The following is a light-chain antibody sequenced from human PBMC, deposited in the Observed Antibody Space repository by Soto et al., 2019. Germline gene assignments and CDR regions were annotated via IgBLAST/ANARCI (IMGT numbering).Light chain of an antibody. CDR2: GAS. V-gene: IGKV3D-7*01. CDR1: QSISSSY. Sequence: EIVMTQSPATLSLSPGERATLSCRASQSISSSYLSWYQQKPGQAPRLLIYGASTRATDIPARFSGSGSGTDFSLTISSLQPEDFAVYYCQQDYSFPLTCGGGTKVEIK. J-gene: IGKJ4*01. CDR3: QQDYSFPLT.